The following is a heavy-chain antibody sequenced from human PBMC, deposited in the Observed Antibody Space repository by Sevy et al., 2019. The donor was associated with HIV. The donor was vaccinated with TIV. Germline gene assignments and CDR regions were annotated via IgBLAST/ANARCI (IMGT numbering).Heavy chain of an antibody. Sequence: ASVKVSCKASGYTFTSYGISWVRQAPGQGLEWMGWISAYNGNTNYAQKLQGRVTMTTDTSTSTAYMELRSLRSDDTAVYYCARGDVLLWFGESGYYYGMAVWGQGTTVTVSS. CDR2: ISAYNGNT. D-gene: IGHD3-10*01. CDR3: ARGDVLLWFGESGYYYGMAV. CDR1: GYTFTSYG. V-gene: IGHV1-18*01. J-gene: IGHJ6*02.